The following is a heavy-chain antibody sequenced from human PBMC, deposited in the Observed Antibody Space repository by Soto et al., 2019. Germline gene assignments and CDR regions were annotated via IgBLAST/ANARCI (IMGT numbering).Heavy chain of an antibody. J-gene: IGHJ3*02. CDR3: ARVGIAARPGAFDI. Sequence: QVQLVQSGAEVKKPGSSVKVSCKASGGTLSSYAISWVRQAPGKGLEWMGGIIPIFDTANYAQKFQGRVKSTADESTGPAYRELSSLRSEDTAEYYCARVGIAARPGAFDIWGQGTIVTVSS. CDR2: IIPIFDTA. CDR1: GGTLSSYA. V-gene: IGHV1-69*01. D-gene: IGHD6-6*01.